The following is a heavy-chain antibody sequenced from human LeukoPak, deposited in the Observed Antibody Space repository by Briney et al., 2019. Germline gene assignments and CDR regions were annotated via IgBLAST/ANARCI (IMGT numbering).Heavy chain of an antibody. Sequence: GRSLRLSCAASGFTFSSYGMHWVRQAPGKGLEWVAVIWYDGSNKYYADSVKGRFTISRDNSKNTLYLQMNSLRAEDTAVYYCAREGGWFGELLSPYYFDYWGQGTLVTVSS. J-gene: IGHJ4*02. CDR1: GFTFSSYG. CDR3: AREGGWFGELLSPYYFDY. D-gene: IGHD3-10*01. CDR2: IWYDGSNK. V-gene: IGHV3-33*01.